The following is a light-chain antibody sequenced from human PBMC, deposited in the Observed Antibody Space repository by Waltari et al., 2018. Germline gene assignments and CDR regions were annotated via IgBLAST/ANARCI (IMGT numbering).Light chain of an antibody. CDR1: QSISKW. CDR3: QQYNSYSLLT. Sequence: DIRVTQSPSTLSASAGDRVIISCRASQSISKWLAWYQQKPGKAPKLLIYEASTLQSGAPSRFSGPGSGTDFTLTISSLQPDDFATYYCQQYNSYSLLTFGGGTKVEIK. V-gene: IGKV1-5*03. J-gene: IGKJ4*01. CDR2: EAS.